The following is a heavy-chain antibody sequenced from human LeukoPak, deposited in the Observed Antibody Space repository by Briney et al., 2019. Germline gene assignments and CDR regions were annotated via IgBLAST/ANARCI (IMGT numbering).Heavy chain of an antibody. CDR3: ARDQVGARAHGFDP. CDR1: GYTFINYG. D-gene: IGHD3-10*01. J-gene: IGHJ5*02. V-gene: IGHV1-18*01. CDR2: ITAYNGNT. Sequence: VASVKVSCKASGYTFINYGISWVRQAPGQGLEWMGWITAYNGNTNYAQNVQGRVTMTTDTSTSTAYMELRSLRSDDTAVYFCARDQVGARAHGFDPWGQGTLVTVSS.